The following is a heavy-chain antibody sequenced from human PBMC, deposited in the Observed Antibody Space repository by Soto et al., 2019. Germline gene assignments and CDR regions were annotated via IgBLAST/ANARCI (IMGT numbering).Heavy chain of an antibody. CDR1: GFTFSSYA. CDR2: ISYDGSNK. V-gene: IGHV3-30-3*01. J-gene: IGHJ6*02. D-gene: IGHD3-3*01. CDR3: ARDRPYYDFPPYVMDV. Sequence: GGSLRLSCAASGFTFSSYAMHWVRQAPGKGLEWVAVISYDGSNKYYADSVKGRFTISRDNSKNTLYLQMNSLRAEDTAVYYCARDRPYYDFPPYVMDVWGQGTTVTVSS.